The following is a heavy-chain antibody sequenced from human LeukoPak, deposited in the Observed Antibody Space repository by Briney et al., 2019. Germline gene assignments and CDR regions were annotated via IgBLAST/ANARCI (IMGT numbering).Heavy chain of an antibody. D-gene: IGHD3-16*01. Sequence: GGSLRLSCAASGFTVSSNYMSWVRQAPGKGLEWVSVIYSGGSTYCADSVKGRFTISRDNSKNTLYLQMNSLRAEDTAVYYCARDLRGHDAFDIWGQGTMVTVSS. CDR2: IYSGGST. CDR1: GFTVSSNY. CDR3: ARDLRGHDAFDI. J-gene: IGHJ3*02. V-gene: IGHV3-66*01.